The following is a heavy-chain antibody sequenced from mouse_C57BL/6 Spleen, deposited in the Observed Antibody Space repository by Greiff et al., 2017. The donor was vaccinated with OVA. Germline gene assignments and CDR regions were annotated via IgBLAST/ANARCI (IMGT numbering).Heavy chain of an antibody. Sequence: EVKLMESGGGLVKPGGSLKLSCAASGFTFSDYGMHWVRQAPEKGLEWVAYISSGSSTIYYADTVKGRFTISRDNAKNTLFLQMTSLRSEDTAMYYCAGNYYGSSYFDYWGQGTTLTVSS. CDR3: AGNYYGSSYFDY. V-gene: IGHV5-17*01. D-gene: IGHD1-1*01. J-gene: IGHJ2*01. CDR1: GFTFSDYG. CDR2: ISSGSSTI.